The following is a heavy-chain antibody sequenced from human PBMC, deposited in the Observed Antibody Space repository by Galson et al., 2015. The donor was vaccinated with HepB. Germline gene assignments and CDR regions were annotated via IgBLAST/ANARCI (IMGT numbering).Heavy chain of an antibody. D-gene: IGHD2-2*01. Sequence: PALVKPTQTLTLTCTFSGFSLSTSGMSVTWIRQPPGKALEWLARIDWDDDKYYSTSLKTRLTISKDTSKNQVVLTMTNMDPVDTGTYYCARSIVVVSAAIRGYYYYMDVWGKGTTVAVSS. CDR3: ARSIVVVSAAIRGYYYYMDV. J-gene: IGHJ6*03. V-gene: IGHV2-70*11. CDR1: GFSLSTSGMS. CDR2: IDWDDDK.